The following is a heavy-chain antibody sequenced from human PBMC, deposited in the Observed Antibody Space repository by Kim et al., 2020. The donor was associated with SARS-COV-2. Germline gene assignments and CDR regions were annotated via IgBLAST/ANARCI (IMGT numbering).Heavy chain of an antibody. CDR3: ARDGGPGLIVVVPAAIVGAVEI. V-gene: IGHV3-48*02. D-gene: IGHD2-2*01. CDR1: GFTFSSYT. J-gene: IGHJ3*02. Sequence: GGSLRLSCAASGFTFSSYTMSWVRQAPGKGLEWVSSISGSSSTIYYADSVKGRFTISRDNAKNSLYLQMNSLRDEDTAVYYCARDGGPGLIVVVPAAIVGAVEIWGQGRMVTVSS. CDR2: ISGSSSTI.